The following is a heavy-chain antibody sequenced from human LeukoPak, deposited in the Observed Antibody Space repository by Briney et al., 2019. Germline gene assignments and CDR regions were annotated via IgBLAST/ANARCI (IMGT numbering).Heavy chain of an antibody. Sequence: LAGGSLRLSCAASGFTFSSYAMSWVRQAPGKGLEWVSAISGSGGSTYYADSVKGRFTISRDNSKNTLYLQMNSLRAEDTAMYYCARGSDCSGGSCYSYDAFDIWGQGTMVTVSS. CDR1: GFTFSSYA. V-gene: IGHV3-23*01. CDR3: ARGSDCSGGSCYSYDAFDI. J-gene: IGHJ3*02. CDR2: ISGSGGST. D-gene: IGHD2-15*01.